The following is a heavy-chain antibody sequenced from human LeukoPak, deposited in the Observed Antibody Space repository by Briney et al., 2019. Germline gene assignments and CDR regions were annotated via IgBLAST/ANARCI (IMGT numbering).Heavy chain of an antibody. CDR2: ISSSSSFI. CDR1: GFTFSSYT. Sequence: GGSLRLSCAVSGFTFSSYTMHWVRQAPGGGLEWVPSISSSSSFIYYSDSVKGRFTISRDNAKNSLYLQMNSLRAEDAAVYCCAREDLTAAGTLDSWGQGTLVTVSS. V-gene: IGHV3-21*01. D-gene: IGHD6-25*01. J-gene: IGHJ4*02. CDR3: AREDLTAAGTLDS.